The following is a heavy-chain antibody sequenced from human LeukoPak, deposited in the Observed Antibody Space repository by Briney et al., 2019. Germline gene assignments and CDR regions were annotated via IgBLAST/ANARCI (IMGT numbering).Heavy chain of an antibody. J-gene: IGHJ4*02. D-gene: IGHD1-7*01. CDR1: GFLFSDNY. CDR2: LYTGGST. CDR3: ARDHWNYHAFDY. Sequence: TGGSLRLSCAASGFLFSDNYMHWLRQAPGKGLEWVSVLYTGGSTYYADSGKGRFTISRDNSKNTLYLQMNSLRVEDTAVYYCARDHWNYHAFDYWGQGTLVTVSS. V-gene: IGHV3-53*01.